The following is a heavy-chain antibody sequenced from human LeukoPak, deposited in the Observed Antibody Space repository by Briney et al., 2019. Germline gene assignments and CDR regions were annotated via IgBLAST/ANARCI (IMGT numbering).Heavy chain of an antibody. CDR3: AMKAVPRPRLHDAFDF. J-gene: IGHJ3*01. CDR1: GFTFSSYW. CDR2: IKQDGSEK. V-gene: IGHV3-7*03. D-gene: IGHD5-24*01. Sequence: GGLRLSCAASGFTFSSYWMSWVRQAPGKGLEWVANIKQDGSEKYYVDSVKGRFTISRDNSKNTLYLQMNSLRADDTAVYYCAMKAVPRPRLHDAFDFWGQGAVVSVSS.